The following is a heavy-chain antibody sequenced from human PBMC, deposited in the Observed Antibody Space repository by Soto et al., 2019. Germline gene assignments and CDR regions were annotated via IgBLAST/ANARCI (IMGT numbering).Heavy chain of an antibody. Sequence: QVQLQQWGAGLLKPSETLSLTCAVYGGSFSGYYWSWIRQPPGKGLEWIGEINHSGSTNYNPSLKSRVTISVVTSKNQFSLKLSSVTAADTAVYYCAINVGYCSGGSCYIQPFDYWGQGTLVTVSS. CDR1: GGSFSGYY. CDR3: AINVGYCSGGSCYIQPFDY. V-gene: IGHV4-34*01. CDR2: INHSGST. D-gene: IGHD2-15*01. J-gene: IGHJ4*02.